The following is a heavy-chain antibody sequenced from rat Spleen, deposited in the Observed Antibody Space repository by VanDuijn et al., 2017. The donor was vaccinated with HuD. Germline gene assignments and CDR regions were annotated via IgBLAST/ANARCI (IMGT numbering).Heavy chain of an antibody. CDR2: ISSGGTS. V-gene: IGHV2-6*01. J-gene: IGHJ3*01. CDR3: ARGWERFAY. Sequence: QVQLKESGPGLVQPSQTLSLPCTVSGFSLTSYTLSWVRQPPGKGLEWIAAISSGGTSYYNSVLNPRLTISRDISKSQLFLKMNSLQTEDTAMYFCARGWERFAYWGQGTLVTVSS. D-gene: IGHD5-1*01. CDR1: GFSLTSYT.